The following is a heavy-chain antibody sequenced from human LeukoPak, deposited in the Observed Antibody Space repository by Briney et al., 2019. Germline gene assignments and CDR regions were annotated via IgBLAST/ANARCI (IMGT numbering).Heavy chain of an antibody. CDR1: GFTVSTYA. D-gene: IGHD3-10*01. CDR2: ISGSGDYT. J-gene: IGHJ5*02. V-gene: IGHV3-23*01. CDR3: AKDSGYYGSGSSNGFFP. Sequence: GGSLRLSCAASGFTVSTYAMTWVRQAPGKGLEWVSTISGSGDYTYYADSVKGRFTISRDNSKNTLYLQMNSLRAEDTAVYYCAKDSGYYGSGSSNGFFPWGQGTLVIVSS.